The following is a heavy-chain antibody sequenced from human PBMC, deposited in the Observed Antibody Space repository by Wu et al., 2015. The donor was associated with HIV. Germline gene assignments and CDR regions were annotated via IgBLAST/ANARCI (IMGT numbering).Heavy chain of an antibody. CDR1: GYSFTGQY. J-gene: IGHJ4*02. CDR3: ARDEGRNSPSCFLFDY. CDR2: INPKRGDT. D-gene: IGHD2-2*01. Sequence: QVQLVQSGAEVKKPGASVKVSCKASGYSFTGQYIHWVRQAPGQGLEWMGWINPKRGDTRYAQKFQGRVTMTRDTSISTVHMELISLRSDDAAVYYCARDEGRNSPSCFLFDYWGQGTLVTVSS. V-gene: IGHV1-2*02.